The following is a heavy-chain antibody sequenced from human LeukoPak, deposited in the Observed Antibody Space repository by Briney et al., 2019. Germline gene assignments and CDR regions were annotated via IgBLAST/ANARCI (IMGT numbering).Heavy chain of an antibody. V-gene: IGHV4-34*01. D-gene: IGHD6-19*01. CDR1: GGSFSGYY. J-gene: IGHJ4*02. CDR2: INHSGST. Sequence: SETLSLTCAVYGGSFSGYYWSWIRQPPGKGPEWIGEINHSGSTNYNPSLKSRVTISVDTSKNQFSLKLSSVTAADTAVYYCARGMENSSGWYAHFDYWGQGTLVTASS. CDR3: ARGMENSSGWYAHFDY.